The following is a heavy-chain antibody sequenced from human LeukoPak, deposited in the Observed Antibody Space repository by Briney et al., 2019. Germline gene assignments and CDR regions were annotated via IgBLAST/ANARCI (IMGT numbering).Heavy chain of an antibody. CDR3: AKERLGGTYGDYAVDY. Sequence: GGSLRLSCAASGFTFTSYAMGWVRQAPGKGLEWVSSVSGSGDGTYYADSVQGRFTISRDNSKKTLDLHMDSLRAEDTAVYYCAKERLGGTYGDYAVDYWGQGTMVTVSS. D-gene: IGHD4-17*01. CDR2: VSGSGDGT. V-gene: IGHV3-23*01. J-gene: IGHJ4*02. CDR1: GFTFTSYA.